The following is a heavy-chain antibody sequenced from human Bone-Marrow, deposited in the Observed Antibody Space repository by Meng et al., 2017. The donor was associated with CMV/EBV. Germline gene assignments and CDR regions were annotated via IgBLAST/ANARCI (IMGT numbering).Heavy chain of an antibody. CDR2: ISWNSGRI. J-gene: IGHJ6*02. CDR1: GFTFDDYA. D-gene: IGHD2-2*01. Sequence: GGSLRLSCAASGFTFDDYAMHWVRQAPGKGLEWVSGISWNSGRIVYADSVKGRFTICRDNAKNSLYLQMNSLRAEDTALYYCAKDVGGPDCSSTSCYRFYYYGMDVWGQGTTVTVSS. CDR3: AKDVGGPDCSSTSCYRFYYYGMDV. V-gene: IGHV3-9*01.